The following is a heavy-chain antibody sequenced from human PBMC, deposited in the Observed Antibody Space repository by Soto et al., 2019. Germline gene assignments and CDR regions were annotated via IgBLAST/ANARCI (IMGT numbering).Heavy chain of an antibody. Sequence: QVQLVQYGAEVKKPGGSLKVSCKASGYTFTSYYMHWVRQAPGQGLEWMGIINPSGGSTSYAQKFQGRVTMTRDTSTSTVYMELSSLRSEDTAVYYCARKGGGSYLHWYFDLWGRGTLVTVSS. V-gene: IGHV1-46*01. CDR2: INPSGGST. D-gene: IGHD1-26*01. CDR1: GYTFTSYY. J-gene: IGHJ2*01. CDR3: ARKGGGSYLHWYFDL.